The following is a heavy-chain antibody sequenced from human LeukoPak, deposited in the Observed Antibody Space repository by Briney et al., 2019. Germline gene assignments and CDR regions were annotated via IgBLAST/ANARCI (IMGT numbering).Heavy chain of an antibody. CDR3: AKGGRYCSGGNCYFFDY. CDR2: ISGSGGST. CDR1: GFTFSSYG. J-gene: IGHJ4*02. V-gene: IGHV3-23*01. D-gene: IGHD2-15*01. Sequence: GGSLRLSCAASGFTFSSYGMSWVRQAPGKGLEWVSAISGSGGSTYYADSVKGRFTISRDNSKTTLYLQMNSLRADDTAVYYCAKGGRYCSGGNCYFFDYWGQGTLVTVSS.